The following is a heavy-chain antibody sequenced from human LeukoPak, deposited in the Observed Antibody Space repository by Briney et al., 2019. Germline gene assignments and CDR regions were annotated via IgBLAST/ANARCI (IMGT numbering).Heavy chain of an antibody. V-gene: IGHV4-30-4*08. Sequence: SQTLSLTCTVSGGSISSGDYYWSWIRQPPGKGLEWIGYIYYSGSTYYNPSLKSRVTISVDTSKNQFSLKLSSVTAADTAMYYCARERWHVVVPARPQGEWYFDLWGRGTLVTVSS. D-gene: IGHD2-2*01. CDR3: ARERWHVVVPARPQGEWYFDL. CDR2: IYYSGST. J-gene: IGHJ2*01. CDR1: GGSISSGDYY.